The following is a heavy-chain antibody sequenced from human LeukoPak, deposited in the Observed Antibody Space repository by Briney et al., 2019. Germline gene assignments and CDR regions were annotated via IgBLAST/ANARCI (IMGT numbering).Heavy chain of an antibody. CDR2: IYYSGST. Sequence: PSETLSLTCTVSGGSISSSSYYWGWIRQPPGKGLEWIGSIYYSGSTYYNPSLKSRVTISVDTSKNQFSLKLSSVTVADTAVYYCADDYYDSSGLPDWGQGTLVTVSS. D-gene: IGHD3-22*01. V-gene: IGHV4-39*01. CDR1: GGSISSSSYY. CDR3: ADDYYDSSGLPD. J-gene: IGHJ4*02.